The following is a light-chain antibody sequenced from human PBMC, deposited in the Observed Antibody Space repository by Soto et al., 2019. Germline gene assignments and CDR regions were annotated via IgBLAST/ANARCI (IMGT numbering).Light chain of an antibody. J-gene: IGKJ4*01. CDR3: QQYFGTPLS. Sequence: DIVKTQSPDSLAVSLGERATINCKSSQSVLYNSNNKNYLAWYQQRPGQPPKLLIYWASTRESGVPDRFSGSGSGTDFTLTISSLQAEDVAVYYCQQYFGTPLSFGGGTKVEIK. V-gene: IGKV4-1*01. CDR1: QSVLYNSNNKNY. CDR2: WAS.